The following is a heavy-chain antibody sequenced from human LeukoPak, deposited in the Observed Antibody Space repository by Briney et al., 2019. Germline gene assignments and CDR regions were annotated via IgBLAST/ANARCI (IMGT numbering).Heavy chain of an antibody. CDR1: GFTFSSYS. Sequence: GGSLSLSCAASGFTFSSYSMNWVRQAPGKGLEWVSSISSSSSYIYYADSVKGRFTISRDNAKNSLYLQMNSLRAEDTAVYYCARDFYYGSGSYYNHAFDIWGQGTMVTVSS. CDR3: ARDFYYGSGSYYNHAFDI. D-gene: IGHD3-10*01. V-gene: IGHV3-21*01. CDR2: ISSSSSYI. J-gene: IGHJ3*02.